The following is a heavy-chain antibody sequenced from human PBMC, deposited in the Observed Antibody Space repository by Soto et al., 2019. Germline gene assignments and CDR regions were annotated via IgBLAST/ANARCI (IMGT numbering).Heavy chain of an antibody. D-gene: IGHD3-16*01. Sequence: SDTLSLTCTVSGGSISSYYWSWIRQPPGKGLEWIGYIYYSGSTNYNPSLKSRVTISVDTSKNQFSLKLSSVTAADTAVYYCARRWGTTFDYWGQGTLVTVS. J-gene: IGHJ4*02. CDR2: IYYSGST. V-gene: IGHV4-59*08. CDR1: GGSISSYY. CDR3: ARRWGTTFDY.